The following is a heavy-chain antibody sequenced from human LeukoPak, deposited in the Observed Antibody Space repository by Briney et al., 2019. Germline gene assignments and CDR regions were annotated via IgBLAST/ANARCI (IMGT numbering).Heavy chain of an antibody. D-gene: IGHD4-23*01. V-gene: IGHV4-59*01. CDR2: IYYSGST. CDR3: ARGSSTVVTFRYYDMDV. CDR1: GGSISSYY. J-gene: IGHJ6*02. Sequence: SETLSLTCTVSGGSISSYYWSWIRQPPGKGLEWIGYIYYSGSTNYNPSLKSRVTISVDTSKNQFSLKLSSVTAADTAVYYCARGSSTVVTFRYYDMDVWGQGTTVTVSS.